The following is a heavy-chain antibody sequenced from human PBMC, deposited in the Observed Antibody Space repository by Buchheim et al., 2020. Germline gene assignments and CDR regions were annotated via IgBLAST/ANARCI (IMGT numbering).Heavy chain of an antibody. D-gene: IGHD2-21*02. CDR2: IKQDGSEK. V-gene: IGHV3-7*01. Sequence: EVQLVESGGGLVQPGGSLRLSCAASGFTFSSYWMSWVRQAPGKGLEWVANIKQDGSEKYYVDSVKGRFTISIDNAKNSLYLQMNSLRAEDTAVYYCAKICGSDCYSLAEFDYWGQGTL. J-gene: IGHJ4*02. CDR1: GFTFSSYW. CDR3: AKICGSDCYSLAEFDY.